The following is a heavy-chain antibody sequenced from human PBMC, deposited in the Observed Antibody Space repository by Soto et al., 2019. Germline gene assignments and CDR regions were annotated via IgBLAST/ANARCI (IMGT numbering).Heavy chain of an antibody. CDR2: INPHSRGT. CDR1: GYTFTDYF. CDR3: ARVTLKAGNWFDP. J-gene: IGHJ5*02. Sequence: ASVKVSCTASGYTFTDYFIHWVRQATGQGFEWMGWINPHSRGTNYAQKFQGRVTMTRDTSNSTAYMELRGLRSDDTAVYYCARVTLKAGNWFDPWGQGTLVTVSS. V-gene: IGHV1-2*02.